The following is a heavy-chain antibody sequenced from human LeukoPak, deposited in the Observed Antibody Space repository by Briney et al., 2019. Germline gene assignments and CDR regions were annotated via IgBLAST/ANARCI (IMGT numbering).Heavy chain of an antibody. CDR1: GGSISSSSYY. D-gene: IGHD3-3*01. J-gene: IGHJ4*02. V-gene: IGHV4-39*07. CDR2: IYYSGST. Sequence: SETLSLTCTVSGGSISSSSYYWGWIRQPPGKGLEWIGSIYYSGSTYYNPSLKSRVTILVDTSKNQFSLKLSSVTAADTAVYYCARDLRSYDFWSGYYKGFDYWGQGTLVTVSS. CDR3: ARDLRSYDFWSGYYKGFDY.